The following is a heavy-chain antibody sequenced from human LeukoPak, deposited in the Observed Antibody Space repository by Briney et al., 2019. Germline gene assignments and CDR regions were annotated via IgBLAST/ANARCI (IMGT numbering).Heavy chain of an antibody. CDR3: ARGHLVFDY. J-gene: IGHJ4*02. CDR2: IYYSGST. V-gene: IGHV4-59*01. D-gene: IGHD1-26*01. Sequence: PSETLSLTCTVSGGSISSYYWSWIRQPPGKGLEWIGYIYYSGSTNYNPSLKSRVTISVDTSKNQFSLKLSSVTAADTALYYCARGHLVFDYWGQGTLVTVSS. CDR1: GGSISSYY.